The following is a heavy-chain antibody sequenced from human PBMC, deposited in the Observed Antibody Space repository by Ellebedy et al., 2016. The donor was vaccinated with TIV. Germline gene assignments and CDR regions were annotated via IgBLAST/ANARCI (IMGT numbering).Heavy chain of an antibody. CDR2: TGST. CDR3: SREAGISSSRHWYIDL. Sequence: PGGSLRLSCEASGFTFNNHAVSWVRQAPGKGLEWISGTGSTFSADSVQGRFTVSRDNSKQMVYLQMNSLTSEDTGVYYCSREAGISSSRHWYIDLWGRGTLVIVSS. V-gene: IGHV3-53*01. D-gene: IGHD6-6*01. J-gene: IGHJ2*01. CDR1: GFTFNNHA.